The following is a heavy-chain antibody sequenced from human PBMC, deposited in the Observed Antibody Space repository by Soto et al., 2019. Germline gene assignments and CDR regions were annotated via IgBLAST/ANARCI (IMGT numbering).Heavy chain of an antibody. CDR1: GFIFSDHA. CDR2: ISGNGIAT. CDR3: ARGDAGGLKS. D-gene: IGHD2-21*01. V-gene: IGHV3-23*01. Sequence: GGSMRLCCEASGFIFSDHALSWVRQAPGKGLEWVSAISGNGIATYYADAVKGRFTISRDNSKNTLYRQMNRLRADDTAVDDCARGDAGGLKSWGLGTVVTVSS. J-gene: IGHJ5*02.